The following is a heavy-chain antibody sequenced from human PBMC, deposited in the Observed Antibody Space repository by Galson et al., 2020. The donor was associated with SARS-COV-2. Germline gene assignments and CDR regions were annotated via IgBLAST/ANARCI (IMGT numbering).Heavy chain of an antibody. CDR2: IWYDGSNK. V-gene: IGHV3-33*01. CDR1: GFTFSSYG. Sequence: GGSLRLSCAASGFTFSSYGMHWVRQAPGKGLEWVAVIWYDGSNKYYADSVKGRFTISRDNSKNTLYLQMNSLRAEDTAVYYCARDPRGPATLYYYYGMDVWGQGTTVTVSS. D-gene: IGHD3-10*01. J-gene: IGHJ6*02. CDR3: ARDPRGPATLYYYYGMDV.